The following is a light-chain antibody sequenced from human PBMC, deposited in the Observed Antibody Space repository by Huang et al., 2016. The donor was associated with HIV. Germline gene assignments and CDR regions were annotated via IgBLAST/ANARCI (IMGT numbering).Light chain of an antibody. CDR3: QQYYNWPPIT. Sequence: EIVMTQFPATLSVSPGERATLSCRASQSISSKLAWYQQKPGQAPRLLIYDASSRATGIPKRFRGSGSGTEFTLTISTLQSDDFAVYYCQQYYNWPPITFGQGTRLEIK. CDR2: DAS. J-gene: IGKJ5*01. V-gene: IGKV3-15*01. CDR1: QSISSK.